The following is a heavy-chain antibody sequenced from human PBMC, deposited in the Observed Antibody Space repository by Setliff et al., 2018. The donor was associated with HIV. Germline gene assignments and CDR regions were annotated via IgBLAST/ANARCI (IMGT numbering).Heavy chain of an antibody. D-gene: IGHD3-22*01. J-gene: IGHJ4*02. V-gene: IGHV3-73*01. CDR2: IKTEAEGYAT. Sequence: GGSLRLSCIASGFSFSGSAMHWVRQASGKGLEWVGRIKTEAEGYATAYAASVKGRFTISRDDSKNTAYLQMNSLKTEDTAIYYCTRPQYIYDNSDSDNWGQGALVTVSS. CDR3: TRPQYIYDNSDSDN. CDR1: GFSFSGSA.